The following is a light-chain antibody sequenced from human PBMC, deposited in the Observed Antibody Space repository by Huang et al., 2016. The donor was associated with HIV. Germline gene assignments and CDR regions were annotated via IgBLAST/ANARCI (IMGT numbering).Light chain of an antibody. Sequence: EIVLTQSPGTLSLSPGERATLSCRASKSVSSSSLAWYQQKPGQAPRLLIYGASNRATGIPDRFSGSGSGADFTLTISRLEPEDFAVYYCQQYGRSPWTFGLGTKVEIK. CDR3: QQYGRSPWT. CDR2: GAS. CDR1: KSVSSSS. V-gene: IGKV3-20*01. J-gene: IGKJ1*01.